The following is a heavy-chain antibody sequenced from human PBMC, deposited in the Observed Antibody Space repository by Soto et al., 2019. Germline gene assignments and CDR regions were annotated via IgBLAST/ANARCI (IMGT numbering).Heavy chain of an antibody. D-gene: IGHD3-10*01. J-gene: IGHJ5*02. CDR1: GGTFRNDA. CDR3: AIEVIGEMSTVGYGDL. V-gene: IGHV1-69*01. CDR2: IIPLFGTS. Sequence: VQLVQSGAEVKKPGSSVRVSCRTSGGTFRNDAFSWVRQAPGQGLEWMGGIIPLFGTSDYEKKCQDRVTITAHEAASSVYLELRSLTSEDTAMYFCAIEVIGEMSTVGYGDLWGPGTLVTVSS.